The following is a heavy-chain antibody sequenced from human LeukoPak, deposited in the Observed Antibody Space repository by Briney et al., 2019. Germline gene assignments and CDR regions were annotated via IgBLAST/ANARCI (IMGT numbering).Heavy chain of an antibody. Sequence: GGSLRLSCAASGLTFSSFGMTWVRQAPGKGLEWVSTITGSGGITYYADSVKGRFTISRDNAKNTLYLQMNSLRAEDTAVYYCGRGGYYASGSFDNWGQGTLVTVSS. CDR3: GRGGYYASGSFDN. CDR1: GLTFSSFG. D-gene: IGHD3-10*01. V-gene: IGHV3-23*01. J-gene: IGHJ4*02. CDR2: ITGSGGIT.